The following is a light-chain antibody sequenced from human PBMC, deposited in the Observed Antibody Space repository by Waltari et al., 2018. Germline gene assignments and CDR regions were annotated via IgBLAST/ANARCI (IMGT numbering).Light chain of an antibody. Sequence: DIVMTQSPDSLAVSLGERATINRTSSQSILYRSSNRNALAGYQQKPGQPPKLLFFWAATRESGAPDRFSVSGSGTDFTLTISSLQAEDVAVYYCQQYYNAPLTFGGGTKVEIK. CDR2: WAA. J-gene: IGKJ4*01. CDR1: QSILYRSSNRNA. V-gene: IGKV4-1*01. CDR3: QQYYNAPLT.